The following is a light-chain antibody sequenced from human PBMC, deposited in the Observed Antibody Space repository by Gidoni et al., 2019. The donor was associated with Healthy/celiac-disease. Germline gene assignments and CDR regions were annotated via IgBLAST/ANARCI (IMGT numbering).Light chain of an antibody. J-gene: IGLJ2*01. CDR3: SSYTSSSTLVV. V-gene: IGLV2-14*01. Sequence: QSALTQPASVSESPGQSITISCTGTSRDVGGYNYVSWYQQHPGKAPKLMIYEVSNRTSGVSNRFSGSKSGNTASLTISGLQAEDEADDYCSSYTSSSTLVVFGGGTKLTVL. CDR2: EVS. CDR1: SRDVGGYNY.